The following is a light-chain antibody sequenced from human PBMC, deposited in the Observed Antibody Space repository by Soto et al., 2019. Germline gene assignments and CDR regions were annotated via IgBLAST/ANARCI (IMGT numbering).Light chain of an antibody. Sequence: EIVLTQSPGTLSLSPGERATLSCRASQSVSSSYLAWYRQKPGQAPRLLIYGASSRATGIPDRFSDSESGTDFALTISRLEPEDFAVYYCHQYGSSCWTFGQGPKVQIK. CDR3: HQYGSSCWT. CDR1: QSVSSSY. V-gene: IGKV3-20*01. CDR2: GAS. J-gene: IGKJ1*01.